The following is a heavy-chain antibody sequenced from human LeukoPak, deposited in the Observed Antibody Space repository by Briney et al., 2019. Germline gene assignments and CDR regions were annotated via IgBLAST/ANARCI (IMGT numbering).Heavy chain of an antibody. CDR2: INPNSGGT. CDR3: ARDTYYYDSSGLFDY. CDR1: GYTFTGYY. V-gene: IGHV1-2*02. J-gene: IGHJ4*02. Sequence: ASVKVSCKASGYTFTGYYMHWVRQAPGQGLEWMGWINPNSGGTNYAQKFQGRVTMTRDTSISTAYMELSSLRSEDTAVYYCARDTYYYDSSGLFDYWGQGTLVTVSS. D-gene: IGHD3-22*01.